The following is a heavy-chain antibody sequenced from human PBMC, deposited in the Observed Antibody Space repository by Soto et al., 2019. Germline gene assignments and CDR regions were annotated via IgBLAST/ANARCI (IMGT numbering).Heavy chain of an antibody. CDR3: ARADMIRTFYYGMDV. CDR2: IYYSGNT. J-gene: IGHJ6*02. CDR1: GGSISSGDYY. Sequence: QVQLQESGPGLVKPSQTLSLTCTVSGGSISSGDYYWSWIRQHPGKGLEWIGYIYYSGNTYYNPSLKRRVTISLDTSKNQFSLKLSSVTAADTAVYYCARADMIRTFYYGMDVWGQGTTVTVSS. V-gene: IGHV4-31*03. D-gene: IGHD3-16*01.